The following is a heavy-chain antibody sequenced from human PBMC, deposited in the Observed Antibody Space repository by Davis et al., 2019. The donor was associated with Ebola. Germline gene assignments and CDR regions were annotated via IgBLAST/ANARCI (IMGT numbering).Heavy chain of an antibody. D-gene: IGHD6-13*01. CDR2: INHSGST. CDR1: GGSFSGYY. V-gene: IGHV4-34*01. CDR3: ARSLRSCGSSSCRHYYYYGMDV. J-gene: IGHJ6*02. Sequence: PSETLSLTCAVYGGSFSGYYWSWIRQPPGKGLEWIGEINHSGSTNYNPSLKSRVTISVDTSKNQFSLKLSSVTAADTAVYYCARSLRSCGSSSCRHYYYYGMDVWGQGTTVTVSS.